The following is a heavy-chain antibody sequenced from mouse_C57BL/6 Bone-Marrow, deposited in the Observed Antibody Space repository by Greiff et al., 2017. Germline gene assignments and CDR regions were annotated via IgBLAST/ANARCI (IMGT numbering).Heavy chain of an antibody. J-gene: IGHJ3*01. D-gene: IGHD1-1*01. CDR2: IHPSDSDT. V-gene: IGHV1-74*01. CDR1: GYTFTSYW. Sequence: VKLQQPGAELVKPGASVKVSCKASGYTFTSYWMHWVKQRPGQGLEWIGRIHPSDSDTNYNQKFKGKATLTVDKSSSTAYMQLSSLTSEDSAVYYCAIYGSSYGGPAWFAYWGQGTLVTVSA. CDR3: AIYGSSYGGPAWFAY.